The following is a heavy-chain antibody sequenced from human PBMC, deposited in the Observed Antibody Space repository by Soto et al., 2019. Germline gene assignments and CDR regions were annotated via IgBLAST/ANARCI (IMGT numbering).Heavy chain of an antibody. CDR3: AKGRSSGYSTAMDY. J-gene: IGHJ4*02. CDR1: GFTFSSYA. D-gene: IGHD3-3*01. Sequence: GGSLRLSCAASGFTFSSYAMSWVRQAPGKGLEWVSGISGSGSSTYYADSVKGRFTISRDNSKNTLYLQMNTLRAEDTAAYYCAKGRSSGYSTAMDYWGQGTLVTVSS. V-gene: IGHV3-23*01. CDR2: ISGSGSST.